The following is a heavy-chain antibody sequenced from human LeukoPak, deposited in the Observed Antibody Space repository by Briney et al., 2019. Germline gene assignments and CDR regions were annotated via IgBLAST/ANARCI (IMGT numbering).Heavy chain of an antibody. V-gene: IGHV1-58*01. D-gene: IGHD3-22*01. CDR2: IVAGSGNT. Sequence: SVKVSCKASGFTFTSSAVQWVRQARGQRLEWIGWIVAGSGNTNYAQKFQERVTITRDMSTSLVYMELSSLRSEDTAVYYCAAEAAYYYDSRDAFDVWGQGTMVTVSS. J-gene: IGHJ3*01. CDR1: GFTFTSSA. CDR3: AAEAAYYYDSRDAFDV.